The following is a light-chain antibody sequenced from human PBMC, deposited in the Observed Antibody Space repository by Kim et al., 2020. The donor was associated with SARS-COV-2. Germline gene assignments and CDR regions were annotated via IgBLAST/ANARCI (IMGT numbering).Light chain of an antibody. Sequence: ASVGDRVTITCRASQGISNYLAWYQQKPGKVPKLLIYSASTLQSGVPSRFSGSGSGTDFTLTISSLQPEDVATYYCQKYNSAPRTFGQGTKVDIK. J-gene: IGKJ1*01. CDR3: QKYNSAPRT. CDR1: QGISNY. V-gene: IGKV1-27*01. CDR2: SAS.